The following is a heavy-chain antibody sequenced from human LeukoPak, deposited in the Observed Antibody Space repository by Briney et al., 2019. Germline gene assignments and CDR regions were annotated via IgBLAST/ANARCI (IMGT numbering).Heavy chain of an antibody. J-gene: IGHJ3*02. D-gene: IGHD5-18*01. CDR1: GFTFSSYA. V-gene: IGHV3-23*01. CDR2: ISGSGGST. CDR3: ANGEVGVFSYGSYDAFDI. Sequence: GGSLRLSCAASGFTFSSYAMSWVRQAPGKGLEWVSAISGSGGSTYYADSVKGRFTISRDNSKNTLYLQMNSLRAEDTAVYYCANGEVGVFSYGSYDAFDIWGQRTMVTVSS.